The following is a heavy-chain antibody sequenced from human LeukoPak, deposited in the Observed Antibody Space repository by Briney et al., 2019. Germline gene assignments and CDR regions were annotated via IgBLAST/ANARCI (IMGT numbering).Heavy chain of an antibody. Sequence: SETLSLTCVVYGGSFSGYHWSWIRQPREKGLEWIGQLNHSGMTNYSPSLKRRATISVDTSKNHFFLKLTSVTAADTAVYYCARGPLSRAYGSWGQGTLVTV. CDR2: LNHSGMT. CDR1: GGSFSGYH. J-gene: IGHJ5*02. D-gene: IGHD3-10*01. CDR3: ARGPLSRAYGS. V-gene: IGHV4-34*01.